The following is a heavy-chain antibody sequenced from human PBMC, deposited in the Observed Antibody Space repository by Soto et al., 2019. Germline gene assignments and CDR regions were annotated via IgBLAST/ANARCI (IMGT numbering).Heavy chain of an antibody. D-gene: IGHD6-19*01. V-gene: IGHV3-48*02. CDR2: ITSDTNTI. Sequence: EVQLVESGGGLVQPGGSLRLSCAASGFRFSIYSMNWVRQVPGKGLEWSAYITSDTNTIKYADSVKGRFTISRDNAKNSVYLQMNSLRDEDTAVYYCARSVEGHFDCWGQGTVVTVSS. CDR3: ARSVEGHFDC. J-gene: IGHJ4*02. CDR1: GFRFSIYS.